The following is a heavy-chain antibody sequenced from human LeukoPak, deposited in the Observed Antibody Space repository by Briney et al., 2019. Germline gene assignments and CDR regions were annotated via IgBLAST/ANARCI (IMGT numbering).Heavy chain of an antibody. V-gene: IGHV3-23*01. J-gene: IGHJ4*02. CDR2: ISGSGGST. CDR1: GFTFSSYA. Sequence: GGSLRLSCAASGFTFSSYAMSWVRQAPGKGLEWVSAISGSGGSTYYADSVKGRSTISRDNSKNTLYLQMNSLRAEGTAVYYCARDRAFMITFGGVIVDYWGQGTLVTVSS. CDR3: ARDRAFMITFGGVIVDY. D-gene: IGHD3-16*02.